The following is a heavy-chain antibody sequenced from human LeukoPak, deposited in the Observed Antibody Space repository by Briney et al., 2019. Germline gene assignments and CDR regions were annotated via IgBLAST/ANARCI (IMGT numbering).Heavy chain of an antibody. CDR1: GGTFSSYA. CDR3: ARGIVVVPAAMLTAFDI. D-gene: IGHD2-2*01. J-gene: IGHJ3*02. V-gene: IGHV1-69*13. CDR2: IIPIFGTA. Sequence: ASVKVSCKASGGTFSSYAISWVRQAPGQGLEWMGGIIPIFGTANYAQKFQGRVTITADESTSTAYMEPSSLRSEDTAVYYCARGIVVVPAAMLTAFDIWGQGTMVTVSS.